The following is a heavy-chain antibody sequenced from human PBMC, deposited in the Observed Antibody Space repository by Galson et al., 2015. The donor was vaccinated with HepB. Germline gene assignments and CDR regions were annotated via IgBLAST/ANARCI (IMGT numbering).Heavy chain of an antibody. Sequence: SLRLSCAASGFTFSSYAMSWVRQAPGKGLEWVSAISGSGGSTYYADSVKGRFTISRDNSKSTLYLQMNSLRAEDTAVYYCAKDSLLWFGMVAYWGQGTLVTVSS. CDR1: GFTFSSYA. CDR3: AKDSLLWFGMVAY. V-gene: IGHV3-23*01. D-gene: IGHD3-10*01. J-gene: IGHJ4*02. CDR2: ISGSGGST.